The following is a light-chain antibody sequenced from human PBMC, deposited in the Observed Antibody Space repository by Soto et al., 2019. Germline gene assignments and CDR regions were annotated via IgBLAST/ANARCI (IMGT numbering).Light chain of an antibody. CDR3: QQYGSSPPIT. Sequence: EIVLTQSPVTLSLSPGERATLSCRASQSVSSSYLAWYQQKPGQAPRLLLYGASSRATGIPDRFSGSGSGTDFTLTISRLEPEDFAVYYCQQYGSSPPITFGQGTRLEI. V-gene: IGKV3-20*01. CDR2: GAS. CDR1: QSVSSSY. J-gene: IGKJ5*01.